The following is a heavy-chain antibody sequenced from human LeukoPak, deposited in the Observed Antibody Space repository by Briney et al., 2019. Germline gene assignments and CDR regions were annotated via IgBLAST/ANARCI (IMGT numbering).Heavy chain of an antibody. Sequence: PGGSLRLSCAASGFTFDDYAMHWVRQAPGKGLEWVSGISWNSGSIGYADSVKGRFTISRDNAKNSLYLQMNSLRAEDTAVYYCARGGGLDYWGQGTLVTVSS. CDR2: ISWNSGSI. V-gene: IGHV3-9*01. CDR3: ARGGGLDY. CDR1: GFTFDDYA. D-gene: IGHD3-10*01. J-gene: IGHJ4*02.